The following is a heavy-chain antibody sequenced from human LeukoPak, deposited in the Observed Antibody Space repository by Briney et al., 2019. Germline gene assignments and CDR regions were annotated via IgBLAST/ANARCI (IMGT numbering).Heavy chain of an antibody. V-gene: IGHV1-18*01. CDR3: ARDKITISRYGDSNLFDY. Sequence: GASVKVSCKASGYTFTSYGISWVRQAPGQGLEWMGWISAYNDNTNYAQKLQGRVTMTTDTSTSTAYMELRSLRSDDTAVYYCARDKITISRYGDSNLFDYWGQGTLVTVSS. CDR1: GYTFTSYG. CDR2: ISAYNDNT. J-gene: IGHJ4*02. D-gene: IGHD4-17*01.